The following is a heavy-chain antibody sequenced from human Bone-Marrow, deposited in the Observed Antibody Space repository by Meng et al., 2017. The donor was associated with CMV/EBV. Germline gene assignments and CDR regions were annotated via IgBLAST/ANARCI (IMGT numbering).Heavy chain of an antibody. CDR2: INPNSGGT. J-gene: IGHJ4*02. Sequence: ASVKVSCKASGYTFTDYYMHWVRQAPGQGLEWMGWINPNSGGTNYAQKFRGRVTMTRDTSISTAYMELSRLRSDDTAVYYCARLPGIAVAATLADYYFDYWGQGTLVTVSS. CDR1: GYTFTDYY. V-gene: IGHV1-2*02. D-gene: IGHD6-19*01. CDR3: ARLPGIAVAATLADYYFDY.